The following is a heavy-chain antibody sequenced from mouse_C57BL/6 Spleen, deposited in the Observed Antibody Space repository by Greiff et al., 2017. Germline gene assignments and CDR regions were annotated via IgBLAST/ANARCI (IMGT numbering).Heavy chain of an antibody. CDR3: ARSRGYYLYFDY. D-gene: IGHD2-3*01. V-gene: IGHV1-26*01. CDR1: GYTFTDYY. Sequence: EVQLQQSGPELVKPGASVKISCKASGYTFTDYYMNWVKQSHGKSLEWIGDINPNNGGTSYNQKFKGKATLTVDKSSSTAYMELRSLTSEDSAVYYCARSRGYYLYFDYWGQGTTRTVSS. J-gene: IGHJ2*01. CDR2: INPNNGGT.